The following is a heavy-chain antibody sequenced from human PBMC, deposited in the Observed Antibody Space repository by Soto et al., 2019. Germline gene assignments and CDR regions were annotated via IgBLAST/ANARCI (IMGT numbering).Heavy chain of an antibody. D-gene: IGHD3-9*01. CDR1: GLIFSDAW. J-gene: IGHJ6*02. V-gene: IGHV3-23*01. Sequence: GGSLRLSCTVSGLIFSDAWVSWVRQAPGKGLEWVSGIGGSGGNTYYADSVKGRFTISRDNSKNTLYLQMNSLRAEDTAEYYCARVLRYFDTPYGMDVWGQGTTVTVS. CDR2: IGGSGGNT. CDR3: ARVLRYFDTPYGMDV.